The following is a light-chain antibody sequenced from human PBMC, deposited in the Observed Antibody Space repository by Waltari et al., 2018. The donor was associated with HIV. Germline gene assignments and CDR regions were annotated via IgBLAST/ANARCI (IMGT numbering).Light chain of an antibody. CDR2: NSA. J-gene: IGLJ3*02. CDR1: RSNIGNNF. Sequence: QSVLTQTPSMSRPPGQRVFISCSGSRSNIGNNFVSWFQQVSGRAPKLIIYNSAHRPSGVPVRFAAAKSGSSASLAITGLQSDDEAVYFCASRDDNLSHWVFGGGTKLIV. CDR3: ASRDDNLSHWV. V-gene: IGLV1-47*02.